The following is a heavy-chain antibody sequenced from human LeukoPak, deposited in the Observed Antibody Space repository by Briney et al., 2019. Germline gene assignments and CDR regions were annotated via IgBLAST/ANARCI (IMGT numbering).Heavy chain of an antibody. Sequence: PSETLSLTCTVAGGSISSSTYYWSWIRQPPGKGLEWIGYIYYSGSTNYNPSLKSRVTISVDTSKNQFSLKLSSVTAADTAVYYCARDSASGWFDPWGQGTLVTVSS. V-gene: IGHV4-61*01. CDR3: ARDSASGWFDP. CDR1: GGSISSSTYY. J-gene: IGHJ5*02. CDR2: IYYSGST.